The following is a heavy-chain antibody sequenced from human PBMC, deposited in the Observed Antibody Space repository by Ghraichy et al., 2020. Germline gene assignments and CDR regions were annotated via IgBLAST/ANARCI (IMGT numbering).Heavy chain of an antibody. CDR1: GYTFTGYY. CDR3: ARAEDSSGFGVGY. V-gene: IGHV1-2*04. Sequence: ASVKVSCKASGYTFTGYYMHWVRQAPGQGLEWMGWINPNSGGTNYAQKFQGWVTMTRDTSISTAYMELSRLRSDDTAVYYCARAEDSSGFGVGYWGQGTLVTVSS. CDR2: INPNSGGT. J-gene: IGHJ4*02. D-gene: IGHD3-22*01.